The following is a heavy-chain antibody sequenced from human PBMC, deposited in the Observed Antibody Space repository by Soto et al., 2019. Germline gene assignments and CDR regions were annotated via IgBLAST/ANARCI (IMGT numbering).Heavy chain of an antibody. J-gene: IGHJ4*02. V-gene: IGHV3-66*01. Sequence: GGSLRLSCAASGFIVSTIYMSWVRQAPGKGLERVSTIYADGRTYYADSVKGRFTMSRDDVKNTLFLQMISLRVEDTAVYYCARDIDYCGQGTLVTVSS. CDR3: ARDIDY. CDR1: GFIVSTIY. CDR2: IYADGRT.